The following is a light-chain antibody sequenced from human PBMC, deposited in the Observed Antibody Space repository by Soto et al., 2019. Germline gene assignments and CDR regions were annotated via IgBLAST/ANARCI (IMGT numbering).Light chain of an antibody. V-gene: IGLV2-14*01. Sequence: SVLTQPASVSGSPGQSITISCTGTSSDVGGYIYVSWYQQHPGKAPKLMIYDVTSRPSGVSYRFSGSKSANTASLTISGFQAEDEADYYCSSYTTSTSDVFGTGTKVTV. CDR2: DVT. J-gene: IGLJ1*01. CDR3: SSYTTSTSDV. CDR1: SSDVGGYIY.